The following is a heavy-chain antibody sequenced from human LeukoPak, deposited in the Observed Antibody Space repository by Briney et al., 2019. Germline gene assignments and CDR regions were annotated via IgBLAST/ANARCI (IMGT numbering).Heavy chain of an antibody. CDR3: ARNAEMASLDY. Sequence: SVKVSCKASGGTFSSYAISWVRQAPGQGLEWMGRIIPIFGTANYAQKFQGRVTITTDESTSTAYMELSSLRSEDTAVCYCARNAEMASLDYWGQGTLVTVSS. V-gene: IGHV1-69*05. CDR1: GGTFSSYA. CDR2: IIPIFGTA. D-gene: IGHD5-24*01. J-gene: IGHJ4*02.